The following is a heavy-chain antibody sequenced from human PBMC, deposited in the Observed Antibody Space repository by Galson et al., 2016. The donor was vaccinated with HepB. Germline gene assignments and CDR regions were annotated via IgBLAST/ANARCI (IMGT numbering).Heavy chain of an antibody. CDR3: AKPPADRRWDLLPGDY. D-gene: IGHD1-26*01. Sequence: SLRLSCAASGFSFDDYGMTWVRRAPGKGLEWVSSISDGGLPHYADSVKGRFTISRDNYRKSVYLQMNSLRPEDAAMYYCAKPPADRRWDLLPGDYWGQGILVTVSS. V-gene: IGHV3-23*01. CDR1: GFSFDDYG. CDR2: ISDGGLP. J-gene: IGHJ4*02.